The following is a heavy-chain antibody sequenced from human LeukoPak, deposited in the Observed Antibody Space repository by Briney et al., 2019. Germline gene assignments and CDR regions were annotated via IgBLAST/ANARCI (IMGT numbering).Heavy chain of an antibody. V-gene: IGHV1-69*13. D-gene: IGHD3-9*01. Sequence: SVKVSCKASGGTFSSYAISWVRQAPGQGLEWMGGIIPIFGTANYAQKFQGRVTITADESTSTAYMELSSLRSEDTAVYYCARDLGRAYYGILTGYPRAHYGMDVWGKGTTVTVSS. CDR2: IIPIFGTA. CDR1: GGTFSSYA. CDR3: ARDLGRAYYGILTGYPRAHYGMDV. J-gene: IGHJ6*04.